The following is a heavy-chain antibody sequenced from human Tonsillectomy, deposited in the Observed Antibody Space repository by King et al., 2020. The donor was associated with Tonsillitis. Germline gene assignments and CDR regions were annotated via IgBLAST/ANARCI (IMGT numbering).Heavy chain of an antibody. CDR2: ISYDGSKK. CDR3: AKGGELNYYYGMDV. D-gene: IGHD3-10*01. J-gene: IGHJ6*02. CDR1: GFTFSTYG. V-gene: IGHV3-30*18. Sequence: QLVQSGGGVVQPGRSLRLSCAASGFTFSTYGMHWVRQAPGKGLEWVAVISYDGSKKLYADSVKGRFTISRDNSKNTLYLQMNSLRAEDTAVYYCAKGGELNYYYGMDVWDQGTTVTVSS.